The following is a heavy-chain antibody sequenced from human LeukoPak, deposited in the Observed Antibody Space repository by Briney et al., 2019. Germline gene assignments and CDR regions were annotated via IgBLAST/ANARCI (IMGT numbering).Heavy chain of an antibody. Sequence: ASVKVSCKASGYTFTSYGISWVRQAPGQGLEWMGWINTNTGNPTYAQGFTGRFVFSLDTSVSTAYLQISSLKAEDTAVYYCARMGYDILTGYHPLDYWGQGTLVTVSS. D-gene: IGHD3-9*01. CDR1: GYTFTSYG. V-gene: IGHV7-4-1*02. CDR3: ARMGYDILTGYHPLDY. CDR2: INTNTGNP. J-gene: IGHJ4*02.